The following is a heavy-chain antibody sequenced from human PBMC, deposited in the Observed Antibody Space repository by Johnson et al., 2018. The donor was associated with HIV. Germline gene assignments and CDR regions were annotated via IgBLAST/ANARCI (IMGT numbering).Heavy chain of an antibody. J-gene: IGHJ3*02. CDR1: GFTFSSYA. V-gene: IGHV3-30-3*01. D-gene: IGHD6-19*01. CDR2: ISYDGSNK. Sequence: VQLVESGGGFLKPEGSLRLSCAASGFTFSSYAMHWVRQAPGKGLEWVAVISYDGSNKYYADSVKGRFTISRDNSKNTLYLQMNSLRAEDTAVYYCAGDIIAVAGYDAFDIWGQGTMVTVSS. CDR3: AGDIIAVAGYDAFDI.